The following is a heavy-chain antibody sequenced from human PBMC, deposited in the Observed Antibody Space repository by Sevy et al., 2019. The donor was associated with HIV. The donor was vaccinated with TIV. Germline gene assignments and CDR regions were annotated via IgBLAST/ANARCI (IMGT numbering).Heavy chain of an antibody. CDR2: LYYSGST. Sequence: SETLSLTCTVSGGSISSYYWSWIRQPPEKGLEWIGYLYYSGSTNHNPSLKSRVTMSVDTSKNQFSLKLSSVTAADTAVYYCARGTMGYYGSGSYYNLDYWGQGTLVTVSS. CDR1: GGSISSYY. J-gene: IGHJ4*02. V-gene: IGHV4-59*13. CDR3: ARGTMGYYGSGSYYNLDY. D-gene: IGHD3-10*01.